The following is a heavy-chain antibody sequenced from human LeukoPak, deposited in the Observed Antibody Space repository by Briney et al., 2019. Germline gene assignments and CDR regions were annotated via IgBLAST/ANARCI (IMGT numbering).Heavy chain of an antibody. J-gene: IGHJ4*02. CDR3: AKEELRYFDWLGSPFDY. V-gene: IGHV3-23*01. CDR2: ISGSGGST. CDR1: GFTFGSYA. D-gene: IGHD3-9*01. Sequence: GGSLRLSCAASGFTFGSYAMSWVRQAPGKGLEWVSAISGSGGSTYYADSVKGRFTISRDNSKNTLYLQMNSLRAEDTAVYYCAKEELRYFDWLGSPFDYWGQGTLVTVSS.